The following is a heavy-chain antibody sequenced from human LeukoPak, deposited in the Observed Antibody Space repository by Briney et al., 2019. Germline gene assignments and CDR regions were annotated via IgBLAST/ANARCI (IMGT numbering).Heavy chain of an antibody. CDR3: ARDAVQLKG. J-gene: IGHJ4*02. CDR1: GFTFSSYA. CDR2: ISYDGSNK. Sequence: GGSLRLSCAASGFTFSSYAMHWVRQAPGKGLEWVAVISYDGSNKYYADSVKGRFTISRDNSKNTLYLQMNSLRAEDTAVYYCARDAVQLKGWGQGTLVTVSS. V-gene: IGHV3-30-3*01. D-gene: IGHD2-2*01.